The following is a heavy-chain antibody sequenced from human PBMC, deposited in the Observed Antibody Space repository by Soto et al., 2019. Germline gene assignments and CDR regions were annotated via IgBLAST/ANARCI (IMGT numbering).Heavy chain of an antibody. Sequence: QITLKESGPALLEPTQTLTLTCSLSGLSLTTPGVGVGWLRQAPGKALECLAIIYWDNDKRYNPSLKTRLTINKDTSKNQVVLTMTYMEPVDTAIYYCAQRVNYSNNYNVGWFDPWGQGTLVTVS. CDR3: AQRVNYSNNYNVGWFDP. J-gene: IGHJ5*02. CDR2: IYWDNDK. V-gene: IGHV2-5*02. D-gene: IGHD4-4*01. CDR1: GLSLTTPGVG.